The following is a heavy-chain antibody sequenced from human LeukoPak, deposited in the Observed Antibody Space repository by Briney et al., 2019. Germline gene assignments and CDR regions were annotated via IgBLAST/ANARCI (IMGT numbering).Heavy chain of an antibody. CDR2: IYTSGCT. V-gene: IGHV4-4*07. J-gene: IGHJ6*04. CDR3: ARAARITIFGVVIIGSRGMDV. Sequence: SETLSLTCTVSGGSISSYYWSWIRQPAGKGLEWIGRIYTSGCTNYNPSLKSRVTMSVDTSKNQFPLKLSSVAAADTAVYYCARAARITIFGVVIIGSRGMDVWGKGTTVTVSS. CDR1: GGSISSYY. D-gene: IGHD3-3*01.